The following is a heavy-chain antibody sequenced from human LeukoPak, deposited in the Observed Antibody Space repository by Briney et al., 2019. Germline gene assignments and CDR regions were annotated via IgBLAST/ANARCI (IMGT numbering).Heavy chain of an antibody. Sequence: GGSLRLSCAASGFTFSSYWMHWVRQAPGKGLVWVSRINSDGSSTSYADSVKGRFTISRDNTKNTLYLQMNSLRAEDTAVYYCAKGGLNIAARLDYWGQGTLVTVSS. V-gene: IGHV3-74*01. CDR1: GFTFSSYW. CDR3: AKGGLNIAARLDY. J-gene: IGHJ4*02. CDR2: INSDGSST. D-gene: IGHD6-6*01.